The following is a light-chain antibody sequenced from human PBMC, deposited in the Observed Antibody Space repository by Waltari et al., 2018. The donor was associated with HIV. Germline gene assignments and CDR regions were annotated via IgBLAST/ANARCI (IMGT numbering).Light chain of an antibody. V-gene: IGKV4-1*01. CDR1: QSVLYTSTNKNY. CDR2: WAS. J-gene: IGKJ1*01. CDR3: QQYYSIPRT. Sequence: DIVMTQSPDSLAVSLGERATINCKSSQSVLYTSTNKNYLARYQQKSGQPPKLIIYWASTRESGVPDRFSGSGSGTNFTLTISSLQAEDVALYYCQQYYSIPRTFGQGTKVEIQ.